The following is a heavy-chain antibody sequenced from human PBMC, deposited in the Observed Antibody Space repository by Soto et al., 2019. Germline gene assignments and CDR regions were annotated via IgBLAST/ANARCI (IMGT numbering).Heavy chain of an antibody. J-gene: IGHJ4*02. CDR1: GVSINSGGFS. CDR3: ARATSDIGPDY. V-gene: IGHV4-30-2*01. D-gene: IGHD3-3*01. Sequence: SETLSLTCAVSGVSINSGGFSWSWIRQPPGKGLECIGYMFPSGITYYNPSLKNRVNISVDKSRNQFSLKLNSVTAADTAIYYCARATSDIGPDYWGQGTLVT. CDR2: MFPSGIT.